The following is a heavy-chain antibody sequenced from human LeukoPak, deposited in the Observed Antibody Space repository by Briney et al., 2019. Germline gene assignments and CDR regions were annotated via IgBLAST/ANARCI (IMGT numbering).Heavy chain of an antibody. CDR2: IKQDGSEE. V-gene: IGHV3-7*01. J-gene: IGHJ4*02. CDR1: GFTFSSYW. CDR3: ARDARIAVAGPVDY. D-gene: IGHD6-19*01. Sequence: GGSLRLSCAASGFTFSSYWMSWVRQAPGKGLEWVANIKQDGSEEYYVDSVKGRFTISRDNAKNSLYLQMNSLRAEDTAVYYCARDARIAVAGPVDYWGQGTLVTVSS.